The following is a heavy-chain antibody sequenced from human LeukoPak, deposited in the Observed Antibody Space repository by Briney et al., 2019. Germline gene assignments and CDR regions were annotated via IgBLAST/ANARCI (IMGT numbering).Heavy chain of an antibody. V-gene: IGHV4-39*01. J-gene: IGHJ3*02. CDR2: IYYSGST. CDR1: GGSISSSSYY. Sequence: PSETPSLTCTVSGGSISSSSYYWGWIRQPPGKGLEWIGSIYYSGSTYYNPSLKSRVTISVDTSKNQFSLKLSSVTAADTAVYYCARRRDRGAFDIWGQGTMVTASS. D-gene: IGHD1-14*01. CDR3: ARRRDRGAFDI.